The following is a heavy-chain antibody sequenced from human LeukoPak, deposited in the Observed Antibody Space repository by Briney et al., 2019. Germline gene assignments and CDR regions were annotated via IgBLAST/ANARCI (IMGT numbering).Heavy chain of an antibody. D-gene: IGHD6-6*01. J-gene: IGHJ6*02. V-gene: IGHV3-74*01. CDR2: IKSDGSRT. Sequence: GGSLRLSCAASGFSFSSYWMHWVRHAPGKGLVWVSRIKSDGSRTSYADSVKGRFTISRDNAKNTLYLQMNRLRAEDTALYYCARESSSSTEVDVWGQGTMVTVSS. CDR3: ARESSSSTEVDV. CDR1: GFSFSSYW.